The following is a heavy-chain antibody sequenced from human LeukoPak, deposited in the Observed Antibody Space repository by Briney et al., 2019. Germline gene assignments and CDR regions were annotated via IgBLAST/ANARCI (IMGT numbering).Heavy chain of an antibody. CDR3: ARCWSSDYYYYMDV. V-gene: IGHV4-4*09. Sequence: SETLSLTCTVSGGSISSYYWSWIRQPPGKGLEWIGYIYTSGSTNYNPSLKSRVTISVDTSKNQFSLKLSSVTAADTAVYHCARCWSSDYYYYMDVWGKGTTVTVSS. CDR1: GGSISSYY. D-gene: IGHD6-6*01. CDR2: IYTSGST. J-gene: IGHJ6*03.